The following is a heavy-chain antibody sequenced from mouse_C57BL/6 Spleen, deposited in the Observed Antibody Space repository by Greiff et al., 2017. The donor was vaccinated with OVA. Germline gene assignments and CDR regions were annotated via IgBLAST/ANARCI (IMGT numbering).Heavy chain of an antibody. CDR2: ISSGSSTI. V-gene: IGHV5-17*01. D-gene: IGHD2-4*01. Sequence: EVMLVESGGGLVKPGGSLKLSCAASGFTFSDYGMHWVRQAPEKGLEWVAYISSGSSTIYYADTVKGRFTISRDNAKNTLFLQMTSLRSEDTAMYYCARPTIYYDYDWFAYWGQGTLVTVSA. CDR1: GFTFSDYG. J-gene: IGHJ3*01. CDR3: ARPTIYYDYDWFAY.